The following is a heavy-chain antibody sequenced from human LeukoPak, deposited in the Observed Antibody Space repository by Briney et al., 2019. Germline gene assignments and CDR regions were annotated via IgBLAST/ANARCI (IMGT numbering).Heavy chain of an antibody. Sequence: PGGSLSLSCAASGLTFSSYAMSWVRQAPGKGLEWVSGITSGFTPHYADSVKGRFTISRDNSKNTFHLQMNSLRAEGAAVYYCAKDYSDSRVGDVFFEYWGQGTLVTVSS. V-gene: IGHV3-23*01. D-gene: IGHD1-26*01. J-gene: IGHJ4*02. CDR1: GLTFSSYA. CDR3: AKDYSDSRVGDVFFEY. CDR2: ITSGFTP.